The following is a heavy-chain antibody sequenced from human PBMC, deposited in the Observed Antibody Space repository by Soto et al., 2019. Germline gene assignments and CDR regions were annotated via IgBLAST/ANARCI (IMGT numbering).Heavy chain of an antibody. CDR2: INAGNGNT. CDR1: GYTFTSYA. CDR3: ARGRAVEDDAFDI. V-gene: IGHV1-3*01. Sequence: ASVKVSCKASGYTFTSYAMHWVRQAPGQRLEWMGWINAGNGNTKYSQKFQGRVTITRDTSASTAYMELSSLRSEVTAVYYCARGRAVEDDAFDIWGQGTMVTVSS. J-gene: IGHJ3*02.